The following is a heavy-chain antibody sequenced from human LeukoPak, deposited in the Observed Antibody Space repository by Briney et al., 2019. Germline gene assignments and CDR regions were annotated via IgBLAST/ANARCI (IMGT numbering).Heavy chain of an antibody. CDR1: GGSISSNSYY. J-gene: IGHJ4*02. CDR3: ARDTVTTSGSDY. CDR2: IYTSGST. D-gene: IGHD4-17*01. V-gene: IGHV4-61*02. Sequence: SETLSLTCAVSGGSISSNSYYWSWIRQPAGKGLEWIGRIYTSGSTNYNPSLKSRVTISVDTSKNQFSLKLSSVTAADTAVYYCARDTVTTSGSDYWGQGTLVTVSS.